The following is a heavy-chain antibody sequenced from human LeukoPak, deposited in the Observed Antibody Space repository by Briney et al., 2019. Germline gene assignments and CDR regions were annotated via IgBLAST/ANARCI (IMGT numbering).Heavy chain of an antibody. V-gene: IGHV1-2*02. Sequence: ASVKVSCKASGYTFTGYYMHWVRQAPGQGLEWMGWINPNSGGTNYAQKFQGRVTMTRDTSISTAYMELSRLRSDDTAVYHCARDRARAGMPFDYWGQETLVTVSS. CDR3: ARDRARAGMPFDY. J-gene: IGHJ4*02. CDR2: INPNSGGT. CDR1: GYTFTGYY. D-gene: IGHD2-2*01.